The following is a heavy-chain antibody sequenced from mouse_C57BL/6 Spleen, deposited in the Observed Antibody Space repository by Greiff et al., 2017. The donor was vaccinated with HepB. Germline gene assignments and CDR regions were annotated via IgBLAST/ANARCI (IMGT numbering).Heavy chain of an antibody. J-gene: IGHJ1*03. V-gene: IGHV5-9-1*02. CDR3: TRDHVGYFDV. CDR1: GFTFSSYA. CDR2: ISSGGDYI. Sequence: DVHLVESGEGLVKPGGSLKLSCAASGFTFSSYAMSWVRQTPGKRLEWVAYISSGGDYIYYADTVKGRFTISRDNARNTLYLQVSRLKSEDTAMYYCTRDHVGYFDVWGTGSTVTVSS.